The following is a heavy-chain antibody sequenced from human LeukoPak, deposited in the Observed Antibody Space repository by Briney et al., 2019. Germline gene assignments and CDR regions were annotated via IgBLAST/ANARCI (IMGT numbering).Heavy chain of an antibody. CDR2: ISRSNSYI. Sequence: GGSLRLSCVASGFTFSTYSMNWVRQAPGKGLEWVSSISRSNSYIYYADSVKGRFTISRDNAKNSLYLQMNSLRAEDTAVYYCARDGGYCSGGSCNNWFDPWGQGTLVTVSS. J-gene: IGHJ5*02. V-gene: IGHV3-21*01. D-gene: IGHD2-15*01. CDR1: GFTFSTYS. CDR3: ARDGGYCSGGSCNNWFDP.